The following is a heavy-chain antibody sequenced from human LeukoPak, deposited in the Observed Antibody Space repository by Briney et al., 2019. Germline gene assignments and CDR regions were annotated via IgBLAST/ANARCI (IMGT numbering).Heavy chain of an antibody. Sequence: SETLSLTCAVYGVSFSGYYWSWIRQPPGKGLEWLGEINHSGSTNYNPSLKSRVTISVDTSKNQFSLKLSSVTAADTAVYYCARAEEGYCSSTSCYRGHYYYYYMDVWGKGTTVTVSS. CDR1: GVSFSGYY. J-gene: IGHJ6*03. CDR2: INHSGST. CDR3: ARAEEGYCSSTSCYRGHYYYYYMDV. V-gene: IGHV4-34*01. D-gene: IGHD2-2*02.